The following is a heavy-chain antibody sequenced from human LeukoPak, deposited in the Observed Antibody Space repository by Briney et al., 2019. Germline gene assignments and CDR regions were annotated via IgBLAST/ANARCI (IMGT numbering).Heavy chain of an antibody. CDR1: GFTFSSYA. D-gene: IGHD2-2*02. CDR2: ISGSAAST. J-gene: IGHJ4*02. Sequence: GGSLRLSCAASGFTFSSYAMSWVRQAPGKGLEWVSGISGSAASTYYADSVKGRFTISRDDSKNTLYLQMVSLRAEDTAVYYCARSRFCTSSSCYIDNWGQGTLVTVSS. CDR3: ARSRFCTSSSCYIDN. V-gene: IGHV3-23*01.